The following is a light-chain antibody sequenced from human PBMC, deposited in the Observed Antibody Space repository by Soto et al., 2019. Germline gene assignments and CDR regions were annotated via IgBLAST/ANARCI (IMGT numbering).Light chain of an antibody. J-gene: IGKJ3*01. V-gene: IGKV1-33*01. CDR3: QQLNSYPRT. CDR1: QNINNY. Sequence: DIQMTQSPSSLSASVGDRVTITCQASQNINNYLNWYQQKPGRAPKLLIYDASNLEAGVPSRFRGSGSGTDFTFTISRLQPEDIATYYCQQLNSYPRTFGPGTKVDIK. CDR2: DAS.